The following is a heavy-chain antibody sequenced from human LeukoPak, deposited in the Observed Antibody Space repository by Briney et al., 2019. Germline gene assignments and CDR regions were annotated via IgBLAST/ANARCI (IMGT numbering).Heavy chain of an antibody. D-gene: IGHD6-6*01. J-gene: IGHJ4*02. V-gene: IGHV1-2*02. CDR2: INPHSDGT. CDR3: ARDSVYSSSSGPTFDY. Sequence: ASVKVSCKASGYTFTGYYMHWVRQAPGQGLEWMGWINPHSDGTNYAQKFQGRVTMTRDTSISTAYMELSRLRSDDTAVYYCARDSVYSSSSGPTFDYWGQGTLVTVSS. CDR1: GYTFTGYY.